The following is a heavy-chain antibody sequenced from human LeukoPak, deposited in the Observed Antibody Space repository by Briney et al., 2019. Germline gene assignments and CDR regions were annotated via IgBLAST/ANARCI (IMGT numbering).Heavy chain of an antibody. V-gene: IGHV3-13*01. CDR3: AKAFDYNGLRGEGGSFDY. CDR2: IDIPGDT. CDR1: GLDISKYD. J-gene: IGHJ4*02. Sequence: PGGSLRLSCAASGLDISKYDLHWVRQTTQRRLEWVSAIDIPGDTYYADAVKGRVTISRENAKNSVYLQMSSLRDGDTAVYFCAKAFDYNGLRGEGGSFDYWGQGALVTVSS. D-gene: IGHD4-11*01.